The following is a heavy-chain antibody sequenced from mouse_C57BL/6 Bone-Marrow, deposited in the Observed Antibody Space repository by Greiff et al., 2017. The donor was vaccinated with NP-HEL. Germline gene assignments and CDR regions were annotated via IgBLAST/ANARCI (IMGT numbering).Heavy chain of an antibody. CDR1: GYTFNSYW. Sequence: QVQLQQPGAELVKPGASVKMSCKASGYTFNSYWITWVKQRPGQGLAWIGEIYRGSGSTNYNEKFKSKATLTVATSSSPAYMQLSSLTSEHSAVYYCARDYGNSVYAMDYWGQGTSVTVSS. CDR3: ARDYGNSVYAMDY. D-gene: IGHD2-1*01. V-gene: IGHV1-55*01. J-gene: IGHJ4*01. CDR2: IYRGSGST.